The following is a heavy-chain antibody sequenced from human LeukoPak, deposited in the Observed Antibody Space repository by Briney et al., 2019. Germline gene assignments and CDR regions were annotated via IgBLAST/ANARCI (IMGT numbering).Heavy chain of an antibody. J-gene: IGHJ5*02. V-gene: IGHV1-2*02. Sequence: ASVKVSCKDSGYTFTSYGISWVRQAPGQGLEWMGWINPNSGGTNYAQKFQGRVTMTRDTSISTAYMELSSLRSEDTAVYYCARDNSVGDIAWWFDPWGQGTLVTVSS. CDR3: ARDNSVGDIAWWFDP. CDR2: INPNSGGT. CDR1: GYTFTSYG. D-gene: IGHD3-16*02.